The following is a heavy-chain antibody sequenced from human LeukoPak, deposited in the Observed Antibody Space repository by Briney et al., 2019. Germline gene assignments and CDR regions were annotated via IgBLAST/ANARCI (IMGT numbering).Heavy chain of an antibody. CDR2: MSFNGFSK. Sequence: GVSLRLSCAASGIAFSNSIMHWVRQAPGKGLEWVSAMSFNGFSKYYADSLKGRLSISRDDSKSTVYLQINSLRPEDTAVYYCAREGHTSGYCGTFDVWGQGTTVAVSS. CDR3: AREGHTSGYCGTFDV. J-gene: IGHJ3*01. CDR1: GIAFSNSI. D-gene: IGHD3-22*01. V-gene: IGHV3-30*04.